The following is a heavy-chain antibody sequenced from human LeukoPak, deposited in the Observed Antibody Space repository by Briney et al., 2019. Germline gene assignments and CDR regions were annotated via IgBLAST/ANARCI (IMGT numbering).Heavy chain of an antibody. CDR1: GFTFSSYE. J-gene: IGHJ4*02. D-gene: IGHD6-13*01. Sequence: GGSLRLSCAASGFTFSSYEMNWVRQAPGKGLEWVSYISSSGSTIYYADSVKGRFTISRDNAKNSLYLQMNSLRAEDTAVYYCAREAAAGSVLPYYFDYWGQGTLVTVSS. CDR2: ISSSGSTI. CDR3: AREAAAGSVLPYYFDY. V-gene: IGHV3-48*03.